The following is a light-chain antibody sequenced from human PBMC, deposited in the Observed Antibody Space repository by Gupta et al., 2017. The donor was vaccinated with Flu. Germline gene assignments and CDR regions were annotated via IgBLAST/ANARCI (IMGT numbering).Light chain of an antibody. CDR2: DSN. V-gene: IGLV1-44*01. CDR3: ASWDDRLDGPV. Sequence: RVIISCSGVTSDIGRYTVNWFQQVPGTAPKLLIYDSNQRPSGVPDRFSASRSGTSASLAISGLRSDDEADYYCASWDDRLDGPVFGGGPKLTVL. J-gene: IGLJ3*02. CDR1: TSDIGRYT.